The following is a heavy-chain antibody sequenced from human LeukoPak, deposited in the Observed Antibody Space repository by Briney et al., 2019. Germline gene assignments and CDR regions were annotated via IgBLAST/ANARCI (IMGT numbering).Heavy chain of an antibody. D-gene: IGHD4-11*01. CDR1: GFTFSSYA. CDR3: ASSTSIYSNYYFDY. CDR2: IIPIFGTA. Sequence: GGSLRLSCAASGFTFSSYAISWVRQAPGQGLEWMGGIIPIFGTANYAQKFQGRVTITADESTSTAYMELSSLRSEDTAVYYCASSTSIYSNYYFDYWGQGTLVTVSS. J-gene: IGHJ4*02. V-gene: IGHV1-69*01.